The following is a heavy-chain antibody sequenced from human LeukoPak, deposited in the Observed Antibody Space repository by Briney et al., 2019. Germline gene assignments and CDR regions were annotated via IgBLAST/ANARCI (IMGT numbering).Heavy chain of an antibody. CDR1: GGSISSSSYY. D-gene: IGHD3-22*01. V-gene: IGHV4-39*07. CDR3: ARGRISIRYDSSGYSDY. J-gene: IGHJ4*01. CDR2: IYYSGST. Sequence: PSETLSLTCTVSGGSISSSSYYWGWIRQPPGKGLEWIGSIYYSGSTNYNPSLKSRVTISVDTSKNQFSLKLSSVTAADTAVYYCARGRISIRYDSSGYSDYWGQGTLVTVSS.